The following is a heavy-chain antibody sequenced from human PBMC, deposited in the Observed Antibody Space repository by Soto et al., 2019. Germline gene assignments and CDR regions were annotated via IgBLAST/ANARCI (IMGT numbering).Heavy chain of an antibody. CDR3: AKDSRGPDY. CDR2: FSGSGDRT. J-gene: IGHJ4*02. CDR1: GFTFSSYA. V-gene: IGHV3-23*01. Sequence: GGSLRLSCAASGFTFSSYAMIWVRQAPGKGLEWVTGFSGSGDRTYYADSVKGRFTISRDNSKNTLYLQMNSLRVDDTAVYYCAKDSRGPDYWGQGTLVTVSS.